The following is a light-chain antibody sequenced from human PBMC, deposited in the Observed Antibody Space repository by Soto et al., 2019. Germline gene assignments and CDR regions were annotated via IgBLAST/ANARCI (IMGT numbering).Light chain of an antibody. CDR2: DAS. CDR1: QDIRSH. J-gene: IGKJ2*01. Sequence: EIGLAQSPGTLSWSPGERVFLSGMASQDIRSHLAWYQQKPGQAPRLLIFDASSRATGIPDRFSGSGSGTEFTLTISSLQSEDFAVYYCHHYNSWPYTLGQGPKVDIK. V-gene: IGKV3D-15*01. CDR3: HHYNSWPYT.